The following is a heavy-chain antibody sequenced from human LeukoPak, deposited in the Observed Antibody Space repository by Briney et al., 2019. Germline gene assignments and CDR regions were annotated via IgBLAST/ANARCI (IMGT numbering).Heavy chain of an antibody. CDR3: ARDRWEAHTTDNYYGLDV. V-gene: IGHV3-20*04. J-gene: IGHJ6*02. D-gene: IGHD1-1*01. CDR2: INWNGGST. Sequence: RPGGSLRLSCAASGFTFDDYGMSWVRQAPGKGLEWVSGINWNGGSTGYADSVKGRFTISRDNAKNSLYLQMDSLRAEVTAVYYCARDRWEAHTTDNYYGLDVWGQGTTVTVSS. CDR1: GFTFDDYG.